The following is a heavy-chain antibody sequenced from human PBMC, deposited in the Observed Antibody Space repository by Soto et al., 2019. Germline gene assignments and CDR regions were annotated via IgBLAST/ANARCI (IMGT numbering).Heavy chain of an antibody. CDR2: ICHSGST. J-gene: IGHJ4*02. CDR3: ARGPGWLGHRSYYFDY. D-gene: IGHD6-19*01. CDR1: SGSISSSNW. V-gene: IGHV4-4*02. Sequence: QVQLQESGPGLVKPWGTLSLTCAVSSGSISSSNWWSCVRQPPGKGLEWIGEICHSGSTNYNPSLKSRVTISVDKSKNQFSLKLSSVTAADTAVYYCARGPGWLGHRSYYFDYWGQGTLVTVSS.